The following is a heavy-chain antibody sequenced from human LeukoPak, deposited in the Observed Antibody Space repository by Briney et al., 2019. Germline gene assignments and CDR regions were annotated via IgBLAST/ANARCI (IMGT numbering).Heavy chain of an antibody. Sequence: GASVKASCKASGGTFSSYTISWVRQAPGQGLEWMGRIIPILGIANYAQKFQGRVTITADKSTSTAYMELSSLRSEDTAVYYCARSLDYYDSSGSQGQIDYWGQGTLVTVSS. CDR2: IIPILGIA. V-gene: IGHV1-69*02. CDR1: GGTFSSYT. D-gene: IGHD3-22*01. CDR3: ARSLDYYDSSGSQGQIDY. J-gene: IGHJ4*02.